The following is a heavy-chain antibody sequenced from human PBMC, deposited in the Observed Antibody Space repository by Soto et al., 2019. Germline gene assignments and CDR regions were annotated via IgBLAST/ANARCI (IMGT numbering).Heavy chain of an antibody. CDR3: AISRWNDLIWFDP. V-gene: IGHV3-48*01. D-gene: IGHD1-1*01. CDR2: ISSSSSTI. CDR1: GFTFSSYS. Sequence: EVQLVESGGGLVQPGGSLRLSCAASGFTFSSYSMNWVRQAPGKGLEWVSYISSSSSTIYYADSVKGRFTISRDNAKNSLYLQMNSLRAEDTAVYYCAISRWNDLIWFDPWGQGTLVTVSS. J-gene: IGHJ5*02.